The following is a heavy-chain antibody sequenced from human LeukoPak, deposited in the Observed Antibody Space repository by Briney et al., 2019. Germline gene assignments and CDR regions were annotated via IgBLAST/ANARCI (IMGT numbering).Heavy chain of an antibody. Sequence: GGSLRLSCAASGFTFSNYNMHWVRQAPGKGLGWVSYISSSSSSIHYADSVKGRFTISRDNAKNSLYLQMNSLRAEDTAVYYCARDRGDFWSGYYTNYFDYWGQETLVTVSS. D-gene: IGHD3-3*01. CDR2: ISSSSSSI. V-gene: IGHV3-48*01. J-gene: IGHJ4*02. CDR1: GFTFSNYN. CDR3: ARDRGDFWSGYYTNYFDY.